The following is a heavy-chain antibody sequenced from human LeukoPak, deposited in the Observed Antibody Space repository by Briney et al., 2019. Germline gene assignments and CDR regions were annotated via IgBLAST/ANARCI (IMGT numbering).Heavy chain of an antibody. CDR3: ARGGVDYGDYDM. J-gene: IGHJ4*02. D-gene: IGHD4-17*01. CDR1: GGSISSHY. Sequence: TSETLSLTCTVSGGSISSHYWSWIRQPPGKGLEWIGYIYYSGSTNYNPSLKSRVTISVDTSKNQFSLKLSSVTAADTAVYYSARGGVDYGDYDMWGQGTLVTVSS. V-gene: IGHV4-59*11. CDR2: IYYSGST.